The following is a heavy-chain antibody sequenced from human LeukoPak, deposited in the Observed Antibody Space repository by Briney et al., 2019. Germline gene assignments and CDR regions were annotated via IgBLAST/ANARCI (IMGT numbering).Heavy chain of an antibody. CDR1: GYTFTNYE. D-gene: IGHD6-13*01. J-gene: IGHJ5*02. CDR2: INAGNAKT. V-gene: IGHV1-3*01. CDR3: ARGHGGALAAAGTLFDP. Sequence: ASVKVSCKASGYTFTNYEIHWVRQAPGQRLEWMGWINAGNAKTKYSQKFQGRVTLTRDTSASTAYMELSSLRSEDTAVYYCARGHGGALAAAGTLFDPWGQGTLVTVSS.